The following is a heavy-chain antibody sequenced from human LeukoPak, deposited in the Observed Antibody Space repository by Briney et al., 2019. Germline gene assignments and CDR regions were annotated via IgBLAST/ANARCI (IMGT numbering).Heavy chain of an antibody. CDR3: ARSGSGYFTTYDY. CDR1: GYTFTGYY. V-gene: IGHV1-2*02. J-gene: IGHJ4*02. CDR2: INPNSGGT. D-gene: IGHD3-3*01. Sequence: ASVKVSCKASGYTFTGYYMHWVRQAPGQGLEWVGWINPNSGGTNYAQKFQGRVTMTRDTSISTAYMELSRLRSDDTAVYYCARSGSGYFTTYDYWGQGTLVTVSS.